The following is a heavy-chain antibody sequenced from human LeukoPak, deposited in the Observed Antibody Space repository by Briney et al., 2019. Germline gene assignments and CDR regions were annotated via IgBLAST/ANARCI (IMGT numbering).Heavy chain of an antibody. CDR3: ARGRGWYCSSTSCQRLAEYSQH. CDR1: GFTFSSYA. Sequence: LPGGSLRLSCAASGFTFSSYAMHWVRQAPGKGLEWVAVISYDGSNKYYADSVKGRFTISRDNSKNTLYLQMNSLRAEDTAVYYCARGRGWYCSSTSCQRLAEYSQHWGQGTLVTVSS. V-gene: IGHV3-30*04. D-gene: IGHD2-2*01. J-gene: IGHJ1*01. CDR2: ISYDGSNK.